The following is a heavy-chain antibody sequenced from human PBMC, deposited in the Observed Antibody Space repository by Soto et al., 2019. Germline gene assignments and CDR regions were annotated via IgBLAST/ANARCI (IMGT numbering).Heavy chain of an antibody. J-gene: IGHJ6*02. CDR1: GGSFSGYY. D-gene: IGHD3-3*01. V-gene: IGHV4-34*01. CDR3: ARGPRGTIFGVVTKNYGMDV. CDR2: INHSGST. Sequence: PSETLSLTCAVYGGSFSGYYWSWIRQPPGKGLEWIGEINHSGSTNYNPSLKSRVTTSVDTSKNQFSLKLSSVTAADTAVYYCARGPRGTIFGVVTKNYGMDVWGQGTTVTVSS.